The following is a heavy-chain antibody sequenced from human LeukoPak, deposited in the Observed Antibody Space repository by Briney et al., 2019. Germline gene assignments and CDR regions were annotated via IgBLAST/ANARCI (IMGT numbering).Heavy chain of an antibody. CDR3: ARDPDSNYYDSSGYPFDY. Sequence: ASVKVSCKASGYTFTSYYMHWVRQAPGQGLEWMGIIKPGGGSTSYAQKFQGRVTMTRDMSTSTVYMELSSLRSEDTAVYYCARDPDSNYYDSSGYPFDYWGQGTLVTVSS. CDR2: IKPGGGST. V-gene: IGHV1-46*01. J-gene: IGHJ4*02. D-gene: IGHD3-22*01. CDR1: GYTFTSYY.